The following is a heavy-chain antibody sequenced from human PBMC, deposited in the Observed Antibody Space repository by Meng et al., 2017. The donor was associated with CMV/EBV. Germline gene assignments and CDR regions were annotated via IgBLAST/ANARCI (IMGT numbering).Heavy chain of an antibody. Sequence: LSLTCAASGFTFSSYWMSWVRQAPGKGLEWVANIKQDGSEKYYVDSVKGRFTIPRDNAKNSLYLQMNSLRAEDTAVYYCARPRGGIAVDWGQGTLVTVSS. CDR3: ARPRGGIAVD. CDR1: GFTFSSYW. D-gene: IGHD6-19*01. V-gene: IGHV3-7*01. CDR2: IKQDGSEK. J-gene: IGHJ4*02.